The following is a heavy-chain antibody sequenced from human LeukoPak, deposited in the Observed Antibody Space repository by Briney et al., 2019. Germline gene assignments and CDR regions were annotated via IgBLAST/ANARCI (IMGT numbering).Heavy chain of an antibody. V-gene: IGHV1-69*04. J-gene: IGHJ4*02. Sequence: SVKVSCKASGGTFSSYAISWVRQAPGQGLEWMGRIIPILGIANYAREFQGRVTITADKSTSTAYMELSSLRSEDTAVYYCARDQVGSGMGYFDYWGQGTLVTVSS. CDR1: GGTFSSYA. CDR2: IIPILGIA. D-gene: IGHD3-10*01. CDR3: ARDQVGSGMGYFDY.